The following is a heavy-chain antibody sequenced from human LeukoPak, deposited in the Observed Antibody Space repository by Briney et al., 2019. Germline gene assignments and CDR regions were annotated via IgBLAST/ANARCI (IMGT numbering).Heavy chain of an antibody. D-gene: IGHD3-22*01. CDR3: ARDSTYYLRYGYFDS. CDR1: GFTFSNSA. CDR2: INDVSSHI. V-gene: IGHV3-21*06. Sequence: NPGGSLRLSCAASGFTFSNSAMNWVRQAPGKGLEWVSSINDVSSHIYYADSVKGRFTTSRNNANNSVSLQMNNLRAEDTAVYYCARDSTYYLRYGYFDSWGQGILVTVSS. J-gene: IGHJ4*02.